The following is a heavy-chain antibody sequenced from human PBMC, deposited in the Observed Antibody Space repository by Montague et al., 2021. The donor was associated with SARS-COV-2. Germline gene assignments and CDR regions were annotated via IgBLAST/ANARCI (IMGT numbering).Heavy chain of an antibody. D-gene: IGHD6-13*01. J-gene: IGHJ6*02. CDR2: IIHGGGT. Sequence: SETLSLTCAVYGGSFGGDYWSWIRQPPGKGLEWIGEIIHGGGTTYNPTLRSRATISVDTSQNEFSLKLSSVTAADTAVYFCARGARSSWYTYGMDVWGQGTTVTVSS. CDR3: ARGARSSWYTYGMDV. CDR1: GGSFGGDY. V-gene: IGHV4-34*01.